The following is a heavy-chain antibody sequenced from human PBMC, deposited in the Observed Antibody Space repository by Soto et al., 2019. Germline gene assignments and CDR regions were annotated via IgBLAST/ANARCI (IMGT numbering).Heavy chain of an antibody. V-gene: IGHV1-3*05. J-gene: IGHJ6*02. CDR1: GYTFTSYA. CDR3: VRGYDFWGGMDF. CDR2: MNAGHANT. D-gene: IGHD3-3*01. Sequence: QFQLVQSGAEEKKPGASVKISCKASGYTFTSYAMHLVRQSPGQGLEWMGRMNAGHANTKYSQKFQGSVTITSDTSQITADMAMSSLIAEDTDLYDRVRGYDFWGGMDFWGQGTTVTVSS.